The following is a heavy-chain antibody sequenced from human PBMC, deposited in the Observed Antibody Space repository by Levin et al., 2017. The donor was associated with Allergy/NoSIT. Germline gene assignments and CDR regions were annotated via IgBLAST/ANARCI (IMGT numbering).Heavy chain of an antibody. Sequence: SPTLSLPCTVSGGSIRSYYWSWLRQPPGKGLEWIGYIYYSGSTNYNPSLKSRVTISVDTSKNQFSLKLSSVTAADTAVYYCARQSSSKPRGVATIGDYYFDYWGQGTLVTVSS. CDR2: IYYSGST. CDR1: GGSIRSYY. V-gene: IGHV4-59*08. CDR3: ARQSSSKPRGVATIGDYYFDY. J-gene: IGHJ4*02. D-gene: IGHD5-12*01.